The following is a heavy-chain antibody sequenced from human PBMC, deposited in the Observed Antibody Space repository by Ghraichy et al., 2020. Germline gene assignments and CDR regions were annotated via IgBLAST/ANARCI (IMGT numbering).Heavy chain of an antibody. CDR3: AKGYQHIVVVSHFQH. J-gene: IGHJ1*01. V-gene: IGHV3-23*01. Sequence: GESLNISCAASGFTFSSYAMSWVRQAPGKGLEWVSAISGSGGSTYYADSVKGRFTISRDNSKNTLYLQMNSLRAEDTAVYYCAKGYQHIVVVSHFQHWGQGTLVTVSS. D-gene: IGHD2-21*01. CDR2: ISGSGGST. CDR1: GFTFSSYA.